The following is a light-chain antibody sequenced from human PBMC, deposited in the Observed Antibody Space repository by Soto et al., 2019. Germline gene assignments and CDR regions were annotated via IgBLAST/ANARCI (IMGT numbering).Light chain of an antibody. Sequence: QPVLTQPPSVSGAPGQRVTISCTGSSSNIGAGYDVHWYQQLPGTAPKLLIYNNIYRPPGVPDRVSGSKSGTSASLAITGLQAEDEAFYFCQSHDSSLSGYVFGSGTKVTVL. V-gene: IGLV1-40*01. CDR2: NNI. CDR3: QSHDSSLSGYV. J-gene: IGLJ1*01. CDR1: SSNIGAGYD.